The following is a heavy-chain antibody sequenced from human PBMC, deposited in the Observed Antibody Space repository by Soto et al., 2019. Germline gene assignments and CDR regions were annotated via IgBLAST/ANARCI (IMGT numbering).Heavy chain of an antibody. J-gene: IGHJ4*02. CDR2: IFPRDSDT. CDR3: VRVYNIGWSITPYYFDY. D-gene: IGHD1-20*01. CDR1: GYTFTSYW. Sequence: GESLKISCQASGYTFTSYWIGWVRQVPGKGLEWVGIIFPRDSDTRYSPSFQGQVTISADTSINTAYLQWSSLKASDTAIYYCVRVYNIGWSITPYYFDYWCQGKLVPVSS. V-gene: IGHV5-51*01.